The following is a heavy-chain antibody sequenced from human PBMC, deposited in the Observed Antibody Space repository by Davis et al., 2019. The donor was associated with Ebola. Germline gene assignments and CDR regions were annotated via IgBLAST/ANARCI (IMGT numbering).Heavy chain of an antibody. CDR3: AKDDGLLWFGELLGTFDY. CDR2: ISSSSSYI. D-gene: IGHD3-10*01. Sequence: GESLKISCAASGFTFSSYWMSWVRQAPGKGLEWVSSISSSSSYIYYADSVKGRFTISRDNAKNSLYLQMNSLRAEDTAVYYCAKDDGLLWFGELLGTFDYWGQGTLVTVSS. CDR1: GFTFSSYW. J-gene: IGHJ4*02. V-gene: IGHV3-21*04.